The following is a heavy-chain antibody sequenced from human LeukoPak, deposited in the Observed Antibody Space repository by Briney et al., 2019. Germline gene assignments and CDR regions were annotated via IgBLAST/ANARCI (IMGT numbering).Heavy chain of an antibody. J-gene: IGHJ4*02. CDR1: GGSFSGYY. CDR3: ARGKGGDGWSPRLRPFDY. V-gene: IGHV4-34*01. Sequence: PSETLSLTCAVYGGSFSGYYWSWIRQPPGKGMEWIGEINHSGGTNYNPSLKSRVTISVDTSKNQFSLKLSSVTAADTAVYYCARGKGGDGWSPRLRPFDYWGQGTLVTVSS. D-gene: IGHD2-21*01. CDR2: INHSGGT.